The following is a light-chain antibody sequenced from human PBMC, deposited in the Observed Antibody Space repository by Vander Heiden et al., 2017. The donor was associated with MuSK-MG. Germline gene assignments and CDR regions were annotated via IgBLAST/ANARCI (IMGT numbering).Light chain of an antibody. J-gene: IGLJ2*01. CDR3: NSRDRSAKVL. Sequence: SSDLTQDPAVSVALGQTVRITCQGDSLRNYYATWYQQKPGEAPLLVSYGKNNRPSGIPDRFSGSWSGNTASLTITGAQAEDEADYHCNSRDRSAKVLFGGGTKLTVL. CDR1: SLRNYY. CDR2: GKN. V-gene: IGLV3-19*01.